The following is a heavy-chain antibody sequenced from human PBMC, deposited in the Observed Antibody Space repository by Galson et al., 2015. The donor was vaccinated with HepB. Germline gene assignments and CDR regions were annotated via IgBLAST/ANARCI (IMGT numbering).Heavy chain of an antibody. D-gene: IGHD3-10*01. CDR1: GGTFSSYA. CDR3: ARDIPLPRYYGSGSPGEVREA. Sequence: SVKVSCKASGGTFSSYAISWVRQAPGQGLEWMGGIIPIFGTANYAQKFQGRVTITADESTSTAYMELSSLRSEDTAVYYCARDIPLPRYYGSGSPGEVREAWGQGTLVTVSS. J-gene: IGHJ5*02. CDR2: IIPIFGTA. V-gene: IGHV1-69*13.